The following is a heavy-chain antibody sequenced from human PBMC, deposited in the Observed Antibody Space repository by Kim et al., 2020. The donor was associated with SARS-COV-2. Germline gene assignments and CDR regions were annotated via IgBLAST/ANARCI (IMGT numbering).Heavy chain of an antibody. CDR1: GGSISSYY. CDR3: ARVLRYFDWLFDY. J-gene: IGHJ4*02. CDR2: IYYSGST. Sequence: SETLSLTCTVSGGSISSYYWSWIRQPPGKGLEWIGYIYYSGSTNYNPSLKSRVTISVDTSKNQFSLKLSSVTAADTAVYYCARVLRYFDWLFDYWGQGTLVTVSS. D-gene: IGHD3-9*01. V-gene: IGHV4-59*01.